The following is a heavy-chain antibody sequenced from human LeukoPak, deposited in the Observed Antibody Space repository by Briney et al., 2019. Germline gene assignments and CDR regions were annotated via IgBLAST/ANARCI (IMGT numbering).Heavy chain of an antibody. D-gene: IGHD6-13*01. CDR1: GYTFTSYA. V-gene: IGHV1-3*01. Sequence: ASVKVSCKASGYTFTSYAMHWVRQAPGQTLEWLGWINPANGYAKYSQKLQGRVTMTRDMSTSTVYMELSSLRSEDTAVYYCASHPTGYSSSWPLDYWGQGTLVTVSS. CDR2: INPANGYA. CDR3: ASHPTGYSSSWPLDY. J-gene: IGHJ4*02.